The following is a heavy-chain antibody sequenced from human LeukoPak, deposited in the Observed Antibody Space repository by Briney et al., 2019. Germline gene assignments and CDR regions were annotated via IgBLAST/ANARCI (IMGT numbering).Heavy chain of an antibody. Sequence: SGTLSHTCTVSGGSISSYYWSWIRQPPGKGLEWIGYIYYSGSTNYNPSLKSRVTISVDTSKNQFSLKLSSVTAADTAVYYCARQQLGGLDYWGQGTLVTVTS. J-gene: IGHJ4*02. CDR1: GGSISSYY. D-gene: IGHD6-13*01. CDR3: ARQQLGGLDY. CDR2: IYYSGST. V-gene: IGHV4-59*01.